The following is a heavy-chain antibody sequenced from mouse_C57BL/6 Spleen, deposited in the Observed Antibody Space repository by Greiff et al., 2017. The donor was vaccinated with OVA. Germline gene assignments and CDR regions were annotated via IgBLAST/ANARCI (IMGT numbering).Heavy chain of an antibody. CDR1: GYTFTSYW. J-gene: IGHJ4*01. Sequence: QVQLQQPGAELVKPGASVKMSCKASGYTFTSYWITWVKQRPGQGLEWIGDIYPGSGSTNYNEKFKSKATLTVDTSSSTAYMQLSSLTSEDSAVYDCARGNYETSYAMDYWGQGTSVTVSS. V-gene: IGHV1-55*01. CDR2: IYPGSGST. CDR3: ARGNYETSYAMDY. D-gene: IGHD2-1*01.